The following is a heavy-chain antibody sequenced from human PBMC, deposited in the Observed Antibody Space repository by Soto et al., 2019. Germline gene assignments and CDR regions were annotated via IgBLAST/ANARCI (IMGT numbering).Heavy chain of an antibody. Sequence: SETLSLTCTVSNGSINSNKYYWGWVRQPPGRGLEWIAGLYYTGSNFYNPSLKNRVSISVDTSKNQFSLNVHSVTAADTAVYYCVRPPPGQAPLYPPRLDFWGQGVKVT. V-gene: IGHV4-39*01. J-gene: IGHJ4*02. D-gene: IGHD2-2*02. CDR2: LYYTGSN. CDR3: VRPPPGQAPLYPPRLDF. CDR1: NGSINSNKYY.